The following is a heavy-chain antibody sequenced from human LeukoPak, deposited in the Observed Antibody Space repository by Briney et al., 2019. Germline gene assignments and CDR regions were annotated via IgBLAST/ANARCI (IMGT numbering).Heavy chain of an antibody. D-gene: IGHD3-10*01. CDR3: ARGEARDYYGSESFPFDY. Sequence: SQTLSLTCTVSGGSISSGSDYWSWIRQPAGKGLEWIGRIYTSGSTNYNPSLKSRVTISVDTSKNQFSLKLSSVTAADTAVDYCARGEARDYYGSESFPFDYWGQGTLVTVSS. J-gene: IGHJ4*02. CDR2: IYTSGST. CDR1: GGSISSGSDY. V-gene: IGHV4-61*02.